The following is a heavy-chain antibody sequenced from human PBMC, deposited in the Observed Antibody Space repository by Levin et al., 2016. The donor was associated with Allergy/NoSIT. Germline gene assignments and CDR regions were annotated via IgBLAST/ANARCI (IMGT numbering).Heavy chain of an antibody. D-gene: IGHD3-10*01. CDR1: GLAFSNYW. CDR3: ATRRGQFDY. J-gene: IGHJ4*02. Sequence: GESLKISCVASGLAFSNYWMTWVRQAPGKGLEWVANIKEDGGDKYYVDSVKGRFTISRDNGKNSLYLQMNSLRAEDTAIYYCATRRGQFDYWGQGTLVTVSS. CDR2: IKEDGGDK. V-gene: IGHV3-7*03.